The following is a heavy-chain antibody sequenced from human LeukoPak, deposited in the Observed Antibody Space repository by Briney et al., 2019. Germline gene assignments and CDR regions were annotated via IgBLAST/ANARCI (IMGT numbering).Heavy chain of an antibody. Sequence: GGSLRLSRAASGFTFTSYAMSWVRQAPGKGLEWVSAISGSGGSTYYADSVKGRFTISRDNSKNTLYLQMNSLRAEDTAVYYCAKALRGGVNSNIWFDPWGQGTLVTVSS. D-gene: IGHD4-23*01. J-gene: IGHJ5*02. CDR3: AKALRGGVNSNIWFDP. CDR1: GFTFTSYA. V-gene: IGHV3-23*01. CDR2: ISGSGGST.